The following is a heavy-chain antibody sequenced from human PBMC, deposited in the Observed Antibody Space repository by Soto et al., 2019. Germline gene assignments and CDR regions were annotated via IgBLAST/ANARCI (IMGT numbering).Heavy chain of an antibody. CDR3: AKLAVTVIDY. D-gene: IGHD5-18*01. J-gene: IGHJ4*02. V-gene: IGHV3-30*18. Sequence: GGSLRLSCAASGFTFSSYGMHWVRQAPGKGLEWVAVISYDGSNKYYADSVKGRFTISRDNSKNTLYLQMNSLRAEDTAVYYCAKLAVTVIDYWGQGTLVTVSS. CDR1: GFTFSSYG. CDR2: ISYDGSNK.